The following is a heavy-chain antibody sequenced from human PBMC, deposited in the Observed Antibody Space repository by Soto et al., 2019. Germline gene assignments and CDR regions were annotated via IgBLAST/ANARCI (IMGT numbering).Heavy chain of an antibody. Sequence: GASVKVSCKASGFTFTSSAVQWVRQARGQRLEWIGWIVVGSGNTNYAQKFQERVTITRDMSTSTAYMELSSLRSEDTAVYYCAVGRVRGVYDRLAYYYYHGMDVWGQGTTVTVFS. V-gene: IGHV1-58*01. D-gene: IGHD3-10*01. CDR2: IVVGSGNT. CDR1: GFTFTSSA. J-gene: IGHJ6*02. CDR3: AVGRVRGVYDRLAYYYYHGMDV.